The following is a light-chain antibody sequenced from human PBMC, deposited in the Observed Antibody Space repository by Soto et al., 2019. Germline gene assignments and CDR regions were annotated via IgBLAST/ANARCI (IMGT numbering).Light chain of an antibody. CDR1: QSVSSY. Sequence: EIVLTQSPATLSLSPGERATLSCRASQSVSSYLAWYQQKPGQAPRLLIYDASNRDTGIPARFSGSGSGTDFALTISIREPEDFAFDYCQQRSNWPPKYTFGQGTKLEIK. V-gene: IGKV3-11*01. J-gene: IGKJ2*01. CDR3: QQRSNWPPKYT. CDR2: DAS.